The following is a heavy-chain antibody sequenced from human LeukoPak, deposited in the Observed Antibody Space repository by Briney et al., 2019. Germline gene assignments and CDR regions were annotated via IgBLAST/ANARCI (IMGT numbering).Heavy chain of an antibody. CDR1: GFTVSSNY. J-gene: IGHJ6*02. CDR3: ARDQGGDAGYYGMDV. CDR2: IYSGGRT. Sequence: PGGSLRLSCAASGFTVSSNYMSWVRQAPGKGLEWVSVIYSGGRTYYADSVKGRFTISRHNSKNTLYLQMNSLRAEDTAVYYCARDQGGDAGYYGMDVWGQGTTVTVSS. D-gene: IGHD2-21*02. V-gene: IGHV3-53*04.